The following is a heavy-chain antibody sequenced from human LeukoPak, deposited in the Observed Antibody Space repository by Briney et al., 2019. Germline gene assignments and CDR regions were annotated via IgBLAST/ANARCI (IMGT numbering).Heavy chain of an antibody. CDR2: IKPDGSEK. D-gene: IGHD3-22*01. CDR3: ATWGLSSAYSFDY. Sequence: GGSLRLSCAASGFIFSTYWMSWVRQAPGKGLEWVAHIKPDGSEKYSVDSVRGRFTISRDNAKNSLYLQMNSLRAEDTAVYYCATWGLSSAYSFDYWGQGTLVTVSS. J-gene: IGHJ4*02. V-gene: IGHV3-7*01. CDR1: GFIFSTYW.